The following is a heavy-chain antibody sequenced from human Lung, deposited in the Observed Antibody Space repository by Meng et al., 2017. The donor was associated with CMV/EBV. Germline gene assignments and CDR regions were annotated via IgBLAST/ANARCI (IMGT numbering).Heavy chain of an antibody. CDR1: GFTFSSYA. Sequence: SXAASGFTFSSYAMHWVRQAPGKGLEWVAVISYDGSNKYYADSVKGRFTISRDNSKNTLYLQMNSLRAEDTAVYYCARDWNVVVPAATYYYYGMDVWGQGTTVTVSS. V-gene: IGHV3-30-3*01. J-gene: IGHJ6*02. D-gene: IGHD2-2*01. CDR2: ISYDGSNK. CDR3: ARDWNVVVPAATYYYYGMDV.